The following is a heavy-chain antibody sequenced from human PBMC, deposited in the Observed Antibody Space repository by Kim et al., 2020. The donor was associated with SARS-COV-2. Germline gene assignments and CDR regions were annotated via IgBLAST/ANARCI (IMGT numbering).Heavy chain of an antibody. D-gene: IGHD1-26*01. CDR2: SGITGGNT. V-gene: IGHV3-23*01. CDR1: GFTFTSYA. CDR3: TKRSRGVWPFDY. J-gene: IGHJ4*02. Sequence: GGSLRLSCEASGFTFTSYAMTWVRQAQGKGLEWVASSGITGGNTYYADSVKGRFTISRDNSRDTQFLHMNRLKAEDTAVYYCTKRSRGVWPFDYWVQGTLVPLSS.